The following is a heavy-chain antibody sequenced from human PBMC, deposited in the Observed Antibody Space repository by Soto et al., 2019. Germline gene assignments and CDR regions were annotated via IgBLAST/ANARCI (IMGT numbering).Heavy chain of an antibody. J-gene: IGHJ6*02. CDR2: IWYDGSNK. CDR1: GFTFSSYG. V-gene: IGHV3-33*01. Sequence: GGSLRLSCAASGFTFSSYGMHWVRQAPGKGLEWVAVIWYDGSNKYYADSVKGRFTISRDNSKNTLYLQMNSLRAEDTAVYYCARVVLDFWSGLTYYGMDVWGQGTTVTVSS. D-gene: IGHD3-3*01. CDR3: ARVVLDFWSGLTYYGMDV.